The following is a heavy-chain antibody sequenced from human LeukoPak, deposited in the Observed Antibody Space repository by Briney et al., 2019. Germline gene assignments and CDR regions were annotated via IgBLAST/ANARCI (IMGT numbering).Heavy chain of an antibody. J-gene: IGHJ4*02. CDR3: AKTQTAFGVVMSNFDY. V-gene: IGHV3-9*01. Sequence: PGRSLRLSCAASGFTFDDYAMHWVRQAPGKGLEWVSGISWNSGSIGYADSVKGRFTISRDNAKNSLYLQMNSLRAEDTALYYCAKTQTAFGVVMSNFDYWGQGTLVTVSS. D-gene: IGHD3-3*01. CDR1: GFTFDDYA. CDR2: ISWNSGSI.